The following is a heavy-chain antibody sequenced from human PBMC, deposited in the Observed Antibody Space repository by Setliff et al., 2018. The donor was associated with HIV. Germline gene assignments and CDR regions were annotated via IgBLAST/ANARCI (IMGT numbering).Heavy chain of an antibody. CDR1: GFTFSNYW. Sequence: EGSLRLSCAGSGFTFSNYWIHWVRQVTGKGLAWVSRISNDNIPSSDRSITAYADSVKGRFTISRDNAKNTVYLQMNSLRAEDTAVYFCARDGGSGTPFDYWGQGTLVTVSS. D-gene: IGHD3-16*01. CDR2: ISNDNIPSSDRSIT. V-gene: IGHV3-74*03. CDR3: ARDGGSGTPFDY. J-gene: IGHJ4*02.